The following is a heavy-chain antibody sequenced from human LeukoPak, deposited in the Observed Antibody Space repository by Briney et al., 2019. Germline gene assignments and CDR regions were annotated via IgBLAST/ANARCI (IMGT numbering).Heavy chain of an antibody. J-gene: IGHJ4*02. Sequence: SETLSLTCSVSGVALSDYFWSWIRQPAGRDLEWIGRISTTGSTYFNPSLQSRVRMSVDSSKTHFSLRLSSVTAADTAVYYCARSPSTIGWNWGYYFDFWGQGHLVTVSS. CDR3: ARSPSTIGWNWGYYFDF. CDR2: ISTTGST. D-gene: IGHD1-7*01. CDR1: GVALSDYF. V-gene: IGHV4-4*07.